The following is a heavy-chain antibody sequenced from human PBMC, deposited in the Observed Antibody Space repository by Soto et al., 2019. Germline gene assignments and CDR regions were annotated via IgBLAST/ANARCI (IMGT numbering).Heavy chain of an antibody. D-gene: IGHD2-15*01. CDR1: GGSISSYY. Sequence: QVQLQESGPGLVKPSETLSLTCTVSGGSISSYYWSWIRQPPGKGLEWIGYIYYSGSTNYNPSLKRRVTIAVDAATHQCSLKLGSGTAADTAVYYCARGQGYCSGGRCFNWFDPWGQGTLVTVSS. V-gene: IGHV4-59*01. J-gene: IGHJ5*02. CDR2: IYYSGST. CDR3: ARGQGYCSGGRCFNWFDP.